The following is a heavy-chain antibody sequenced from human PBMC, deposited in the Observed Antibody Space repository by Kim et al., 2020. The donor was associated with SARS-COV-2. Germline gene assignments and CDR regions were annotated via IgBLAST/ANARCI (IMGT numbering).Heavy chain of an antibody. D-gene: IGHD6-13*01. V-gene: IGHV1-3*01. Sequence: YSRKLQGRVTITRDTSASTAYMELSSLRSEDTAVYYCARDRAAAGTFDYWGQGTLVTVSS. J-gene: IGHJ4*02. CDR3: ARDRAAAGTFDY.